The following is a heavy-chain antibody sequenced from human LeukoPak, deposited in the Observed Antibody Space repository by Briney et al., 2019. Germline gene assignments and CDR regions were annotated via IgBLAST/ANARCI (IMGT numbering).Heavy chain of an antibody. CDR2: IKQDGSEK. V-gene: IGHV3-7*01. CDR1: GFTFSSYW. J-gene: IGHJ4*02. Sequence: GGSLRLSCAASGFTFSSYWMSWVRQAPGKGLEWVANIKQDGSEKYYVDSVKGRFTISRDNAKNSLYLQMNSLRAEDTAVYYCARESALLWFGFDYWGQGTLVTVSS. D-gene: IGHD3-10*01. CDR3: ARESALLWFGFDY.